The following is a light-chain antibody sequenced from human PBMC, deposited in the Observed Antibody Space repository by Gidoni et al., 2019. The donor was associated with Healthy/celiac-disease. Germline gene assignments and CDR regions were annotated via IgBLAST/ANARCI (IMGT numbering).Light chain of an antibody. Sequence: DIQMTQSPSTLSASVGDRVTSTCRASQSISSWLAWYQQKPGKAPKLLIYKASSLESGVPSRFSGSGSGTEFTLTISSLQPDDFATYYCQQYNSYMCSFXQXTKLEIK. V-gene: IGKV1-5*03. CDR1: QSISSW. J-gene: IGKJ2*04. CDR3: QQYNSYMCS. CDR2: KAS.